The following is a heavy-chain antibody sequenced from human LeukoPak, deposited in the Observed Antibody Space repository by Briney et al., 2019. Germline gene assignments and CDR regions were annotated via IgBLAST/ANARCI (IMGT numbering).Heavy chain of an antibody. V-gene: IGHV3-23*01. CDR2: ISGSGGST. D-gene: IGHD5-18*01. Sequence: GGSLRLSCAASGFTFSSYAMSWVRQAPGKGLEWVSDISGSGGSTYYADSVKGRFTISRDNSKNTLYLQMNSLRAEDTAVYYCAKDPGGYSYGPQLDYWGQGTLVTVSS. J-gene: IGHJ4*02. CDR1: GFTFSSYA. CDR3: AKDPGGYSYGPQLDY.